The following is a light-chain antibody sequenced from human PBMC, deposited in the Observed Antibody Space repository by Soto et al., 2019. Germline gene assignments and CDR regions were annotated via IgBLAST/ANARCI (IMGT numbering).Light chain of an antibody. CDR3: SSYPSNTVL. Sequence: QSALTQPASVSGSPGQSITLSCSGTSNDIGVYNYVSWYQQHPGKAAKLIIYDVSNRASGVSNRFSGFKSGNTASLPISGLQAEDADDYYCSSYPSNTVLFGGGTKLTVL. CDR1: SNDIGVYNY. CDR2: DVS. J-gene: IGLJ2*01. V-gene: IGLV2-14*03.